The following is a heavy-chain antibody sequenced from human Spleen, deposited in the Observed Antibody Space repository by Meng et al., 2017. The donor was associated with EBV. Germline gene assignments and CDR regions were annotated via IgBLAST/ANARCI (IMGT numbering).Heavy chain of an antibody. J-gene: IGHJ4*02. D-gene: IGHD3-22*01. CDR1: GYTLTELS. V-gene: IGHV1-24*01. Sequence: QVQVVQSGAEVKKPGASVKVSCKVSGYTLTELSMHWVRQAPGKGLEWMGGFDPEHDEKIYAQKFKGRVTLTEDTSTDTAYMELSSLRSEDTAVYYCATFRYYYDSGAYPLFDYWGQGTLVTVSS. CDR2: FDPEHDEK. CDR3: ATFRYYYDSGAYPLFDY.